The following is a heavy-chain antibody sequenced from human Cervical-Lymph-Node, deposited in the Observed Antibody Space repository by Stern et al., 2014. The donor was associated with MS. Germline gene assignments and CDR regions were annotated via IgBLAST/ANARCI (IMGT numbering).Heavy chain of an antibody. CDR3: VKPYWKQLGAPHFEL. D-gene: IGHD5-18*01. CDR2: ITWESDTI. Sequence: EVQLVQSGGGLVQPGRSLRISCAASGFRFDDYAMHWVRQAPGKGLEWVSGITWESDTINHADSVKGRVTISRDNGRNSLHLELDSLKTEDTNLYYSVKPYWKQLGAPHFELWGRGTLVTVSS. CDR1: GFRFDDYA. J-gene: IGHJ2*01. V-gene: IGHV3-9*01.